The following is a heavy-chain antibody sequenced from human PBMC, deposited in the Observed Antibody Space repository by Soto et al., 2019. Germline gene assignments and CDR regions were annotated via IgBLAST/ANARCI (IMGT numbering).Heavy chain of an antibody. J-gene: IGHJ3*02. CDR3: ARGHLAVAGKIAIDAFEI. Sequence: ASVKVSCKASGYTFTSYGMRWVRQAPGQGLEWMGLISAYDGNTNYAQKLRGRFTMTTDTSTSTAYTELRSLRDDNTVVYYCARGHLAVAGKIAIDAFEIWGQGTMVTVSS. V-gene: IGHV1-18*04. CDR1: GYTFTSYG. D-gene: IGHD6-19*01. CDR2: ISAYDGNT.